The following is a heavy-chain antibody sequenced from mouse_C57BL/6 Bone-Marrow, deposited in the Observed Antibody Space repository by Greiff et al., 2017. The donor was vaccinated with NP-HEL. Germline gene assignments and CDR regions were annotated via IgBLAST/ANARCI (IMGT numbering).Heavy chain of an antibody. CDR2: IDPENGDT. Sequence: VRLQQSGAELVRPGASVKLSCTASGFNIKDDYMHWVKQRPEQGLEWIGWIDPENGDTEYASKFQGKATITADTSSNTAYLQLSSLTSEDTAVYYCTTDYSFAYWGQGTLVTVSA. J-gene: IGHJ3*01. CDR1: GFNIKDDY. CDR3: TTDYSFAY. V-gene: IGHV14-4*01. D-gene: IGHD2-12*01.